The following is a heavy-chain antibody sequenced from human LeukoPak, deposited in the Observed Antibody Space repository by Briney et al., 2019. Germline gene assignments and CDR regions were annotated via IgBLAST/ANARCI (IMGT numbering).Heavy chain of an antibody. Sequence: PSETPSLTCTVSGGSISRLYWTWIRQPPGKGLEWIGYIYYSGSTNYNPSLKSRVTISADTSKNQSSLKLRSVTAADTAVYYCASYGPSDTWGQGTLVTVSS. J-gene: IGHJ4*02. CDR3: ASYGPSDT. CDR2: IYYSGST. V-gene: IGHV4-59*11. CDR1: GGSISRLY. D-gene: IGHD1-26*01.